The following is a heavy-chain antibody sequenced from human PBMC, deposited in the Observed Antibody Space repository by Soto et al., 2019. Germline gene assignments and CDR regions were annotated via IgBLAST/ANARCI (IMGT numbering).Heavy chain of an antibody. CDR1: GYTFTSYG. CDR3: ARLRLGYCSSTSCYGTEYYYYGMDV. CDR2: ISAYNGNT. V-gene: IGHV1-18*01. Sequence: QVQLVQSGAEVKKPGASVKVSCKASGYTFTSYGISWVRQAPGQGLEWVGWISAYNGNTNYAQKLQGRVTMTTDTSTSTAYMELRSLRSDDTAVYYCARLRLGYCSSTSCYGTEYYYYGMDVWGQGTTVTVSS. D-gene: IGHD2-2*01. J-gene: IGHJ6*02.